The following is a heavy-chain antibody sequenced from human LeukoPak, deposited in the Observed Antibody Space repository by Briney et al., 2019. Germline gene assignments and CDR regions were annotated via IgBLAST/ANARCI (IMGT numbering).Heavy chain of an antibody. Sequence: SETLSLTCAVYGGSFSGYYWSWIRQPPGKGLEWIGEINHSGSTNYNPSLKSRVTISVDTSKNQFSLKLSSATAADTAVYYCASFMTNRDWFDPWGQGTLVTVSS. J-gene: IGHJ5*02. CDR2: INHSGST. V-gene: IGHV4-34*01. CDR1: GGSFSGYY. CDR3: ASFMTNRDWFDP.